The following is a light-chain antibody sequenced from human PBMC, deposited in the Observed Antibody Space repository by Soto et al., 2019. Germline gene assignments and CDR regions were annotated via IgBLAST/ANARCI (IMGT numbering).Light chain of an antibody. J-gene: IGLJ2*01. CDR3: QVWDSSSDHPGVV. V-gene: IGLV3-21*04. CDR1: DIGSKS. CDR2: YDS. Sequence: YELTQPPSVSVAPGKTARITCGGNDIGSKSVHWYQQKPGQAPVLVIYYDSDRPSGIPERFSGSNSGNTATLTISRVEAGDEADYYCQVWDSSSDHPGVVFGGGTKVTVL.